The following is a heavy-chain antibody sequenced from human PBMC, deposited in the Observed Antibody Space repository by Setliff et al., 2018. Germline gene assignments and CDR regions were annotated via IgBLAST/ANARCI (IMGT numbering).Heavy chain of an antibody. CDR1: GFMFSSYS. CDR3: IRDTSGRDAFDI. CDR2: ISGRSSRI. D-gene: IGHD6-19*01. Sequence: PGGSLRLSCAASGFMFSSYSMNWVRQAPGKGLEWLSSISGRSSRIYYAGSVRGRFIISRDNAKNSLYLQLSSLRAEDTAVYYCIRDTSGRDAFDIWGQGTMVTVSS. V-gene: IGHV3-21*04. J-gene: IGHJ3*02.